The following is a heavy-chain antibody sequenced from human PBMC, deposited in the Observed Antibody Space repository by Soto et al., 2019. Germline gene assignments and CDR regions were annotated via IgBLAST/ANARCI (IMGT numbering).Heavy chain of an antibody. V-gene: IGHV3-21*01. CDR2: ISSSSSYI. CDR1: GFTFSSYG. CDR3: ARDQPEYSYGYGLGY. Sequence: EVQLVESGGGLVKPGGSLRLSCAASGFTFSSYGMNWVRQAPGKGLEWVSSISSSSSYIYYADSVKGRFTISRDNAKNSLYLQMNSLRAEDTAVYYCARDQPEYSYGYGLGYWGQGTLVTVSS. J-gene: IGHJ4*02. D-gene: IGHD5-18*01.